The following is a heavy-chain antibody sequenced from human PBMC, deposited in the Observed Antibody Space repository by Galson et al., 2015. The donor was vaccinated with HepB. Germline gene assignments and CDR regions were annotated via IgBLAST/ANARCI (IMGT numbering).Heavy chain of an antibody. D-gene: IGHD3-22*01. J-gene: IGHJ4*02. CDR1: GFTFSSYG. V-gene: IGHV3-30*18. CDR2: ISYDGSNK. CDR3: AKEAGVTYYYDSSGYPDDY. Sequence: SLRLSCAASGFTFSSYGMHWVRQAPGKGLEWVAVISYDGSNKYYADSVKGRFTISRDNSKNTLYLQMNSLRAEDTAVYYCAKEAGVTYYYDSSGYPDDYWGQGTLVTVSS.